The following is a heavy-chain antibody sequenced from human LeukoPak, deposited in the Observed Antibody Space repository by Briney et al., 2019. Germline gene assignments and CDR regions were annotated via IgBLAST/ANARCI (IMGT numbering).Heavy chain of an antibody. CDR3: ARAYYYDSSGYSGASNWLHP. Sequence: PSETLSLTCTVSGDSVSSAAYYWSWLRQRPGKGLEWIGHIYYSGSTYVNSSPKSRVTISVDTSQIQFSLKLTSVTAAATAVYYCARAYYYDSSGYSGASNWLHPWGQGTLVTVSS. CDR2: IYYSGST. D-gene: IGHD3-22*01. V-gene: IGHV4-31*03. CDR1: GDSVSSAAYY. J-gene: IGHJ5*02.